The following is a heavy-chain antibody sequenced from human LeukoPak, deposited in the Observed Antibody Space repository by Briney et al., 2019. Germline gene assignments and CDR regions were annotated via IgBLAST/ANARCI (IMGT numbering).Heavy chain of an antibody. V-gene: IGHV1-2*02. CDR2: INPNSGGT. Sequence: VASVKVSCKASGYTFTGYYMHWVRQAPGQGLEWMGWINPNSGGTNYAQKFQGRVTMTRDTSISTAYMELSSLRSEDTAVYYCARVLFTSTRRGYYYYMDVWGKGTTVTVSS. J-gene: IGHJ6*03. CDR3: ARVLFTSTRRGYYYYMDV. CDR1: GYTFTGYY. D-gene: IGHD2/OR15-2a*01.